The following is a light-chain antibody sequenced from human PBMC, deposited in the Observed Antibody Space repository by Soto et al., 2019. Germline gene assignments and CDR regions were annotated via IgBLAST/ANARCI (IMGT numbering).Light chain of an antibody. Sequence: EIVLTQSPGTLSLSPGERATLSCRACQSVSSSSLAWYQQKPGQSPRLLIYGASSSATGIPDRFSGSGSGTDFTLTISRLEPEDFALYHCQQYGSSPLTFGGGTKVEIK. J-gene: IGKJ4*01. V-gene: IGKV3-20*01. CDR1: QSVSSSS. CDR2: GAS. CDR3: QQYGSSPLT.